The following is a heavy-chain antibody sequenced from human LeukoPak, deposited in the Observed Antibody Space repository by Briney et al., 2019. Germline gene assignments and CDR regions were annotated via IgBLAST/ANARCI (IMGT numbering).Heavy chain of an antibody. Sequence: SETLSLTCTVSGGSISSYYWSLIRQPPGKGREWIGYIYYSGSTNHHPSLKSRVTISVDTAKSQFSLKLSSVTAADTAVYYCARGMYYFYYWGQGTLVTVSS. CDR3: ARGMYYFYY. V-gene: IGHV4-59*01. CDR2: IYYSGST. J-gene: IGHJ4*02. CDR1: GGSISSYY.